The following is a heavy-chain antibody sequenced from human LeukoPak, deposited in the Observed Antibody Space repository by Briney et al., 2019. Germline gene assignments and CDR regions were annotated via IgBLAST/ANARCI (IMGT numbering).Heavy chain of an antibody. Sequence: GASVKVSCKASGYTFTYRYLHWVRQAPGQPLEWMGWITPFNGNTNYAQKFQDRVTITRDRSMSTAYMELSSLRSEDTAMYYCANTGDDSSGAFDIWGQGTMVTVSS. CDR1: GYTFTYRY. CDR3: ANTGDDSSGAFDI. J-gene: IGHJ3*02. V-gene: IGHV1-45*02. CDR2: ITPFNGNT. D-gene: IGHD3-22*01.